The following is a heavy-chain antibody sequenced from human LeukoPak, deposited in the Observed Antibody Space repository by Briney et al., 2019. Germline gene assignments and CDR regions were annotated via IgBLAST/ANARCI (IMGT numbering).Heavy chain of an antibody. CDR1: GGTFSSYA. J-gene: IGHJ4*02. CDR3: ARETLHYNWNYFDY. D-gene: IGHD1-20*01. CDR2: IIPIFGTA. Sequence: ASVKVSCKASGGTFSSYAISWVRQAPGQGLEWMGGIIPIFGTANYAQKFQGRVTITADESTSTAYMELSGLRSEDTAVYYCARETLHYNWNYFDYWGQGTLVTVSS. V-gene: IGHV1-69*13.